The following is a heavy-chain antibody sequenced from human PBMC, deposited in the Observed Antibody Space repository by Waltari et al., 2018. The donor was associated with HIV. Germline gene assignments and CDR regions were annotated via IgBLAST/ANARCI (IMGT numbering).Heavy chain of an antibody. CDR2: ILPIFGTA. CDR1: GGTFSSFG. J-gene: IGHJ4*02. D-gene: IGHD3-22*01. CDR3: ARDWGSSGYYPPGY. V-gene: IGHV1-69*12. Sequence: QVQLVQSGAEVKKPGSSVEVSCKAAGGTFSSFGFSWVRRAPGQGLEWMGGILPIFGTANYAQKLQGRVTITADESTSTAYMELSSLRSEDTAVYYCARDWGSSGYYPPGYWGQGTLVTVSS.